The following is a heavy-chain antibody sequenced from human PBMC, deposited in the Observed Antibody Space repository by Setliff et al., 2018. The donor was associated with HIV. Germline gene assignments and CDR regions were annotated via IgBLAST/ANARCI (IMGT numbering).Heavy chain of an antibody. J-gene: IGHJ4*02. V-gene: IGHV4-4*02. Sequence: SETLSLTCAVSGGSISSSNWWSWVRQPPGKGLEWIGEIYHSGSTNYNPSLKSRVTISVDTSKNQFSLKLTSVTAADTAVYYCARFSTSSGGTFDYWGQGTLVTAPQ. CDR1: GGSISSSNW. CDR3: ARFSTSSGGTFDY. CDR2: IYHSGST. D-gene: IGHD6-6*01.